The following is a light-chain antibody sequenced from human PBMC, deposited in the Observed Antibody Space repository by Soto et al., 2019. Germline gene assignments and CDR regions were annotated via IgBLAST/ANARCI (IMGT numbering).Light chain of an antibody. V-gene: IGKV3-11*01. CDR3: QQHANWPLT. CDR2: GAS. J-gene: IGKJ4*01. CDR1: QSVGNN. Sequence: EIVLTQSPATLSLSPGERATLSCRASQSVGNNLAWYQQKPGQAPGLLIYGASTRATGIPARFSGSGSGTDFTLTISSLVPEDFAVYYCQQHANWPLTFGGGTKVEIK.